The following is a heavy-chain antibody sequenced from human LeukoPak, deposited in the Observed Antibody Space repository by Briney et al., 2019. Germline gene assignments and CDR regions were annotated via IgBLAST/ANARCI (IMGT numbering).Heavy chain of an antibody. CDR3: ARLPYSSTYYYYYMDV. D-gene: IGHD6-13*01. CDR2: IYYSGNT. J-gene: IGHJ6*03. Sequence: SETLSLTCTVSGGSISSTYYYWGWIRQPPGKGLEWSGTIYYSGNTYYNPSLESRVTISVDTSENQLSLNLRSLTAADTAVYYCARLPYSSTYYYYYMDVWGKGTTVTVSS. CDR1: GGSISSTYYY. V-gene: IGHV4-39*01.